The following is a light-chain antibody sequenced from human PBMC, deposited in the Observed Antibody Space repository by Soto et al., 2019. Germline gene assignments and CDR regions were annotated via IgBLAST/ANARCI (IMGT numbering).Light chain of an antibody. Sequence: QSALTQPASVSGSPGQSITISCTGTSSDVGGYNYVSWYQQHPGKAPKLMIYDVSNRPSGVSNRFSGSKSGNTASLTISALPAEDEADYYCSSYTSSSVVVGGGTKVTVL. V-gene: IGLV2-14*01. CDR2: DVS. J-gene: IGLJ2*01. CDR3: SSYTSSSVV. CDR1: SSDVGGYNY.